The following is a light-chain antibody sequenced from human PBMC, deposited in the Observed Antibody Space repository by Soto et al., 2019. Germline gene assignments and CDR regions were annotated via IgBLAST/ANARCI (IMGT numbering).Light chain of an antibody. J-gene: IGLJ2*01. CDR3: SSYATTSIVV. V-gene: IGLV2-14*01. CDR1: SSDVGAYDY. CDR2: EVT. Sequence: QSALTQPASVSRSPGQSITISCTGTSSDVGAYDYVSWYQQHPGKAPKLMIYEVTNRPSGVSNRFSGSKSGNTASLTISGLQAEDEADYYCSSYATTSIVVFGGGTKVTVL.